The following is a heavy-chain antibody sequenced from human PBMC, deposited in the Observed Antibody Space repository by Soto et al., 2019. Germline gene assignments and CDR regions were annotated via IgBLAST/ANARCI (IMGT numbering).Heavy chain of an antibody. CDR2: ISFDGSNK. CDR1: GFTFSSYG. Sequence: PWGSLRLSCAASGFTFSSYGMHWFRQAPGKGLEWVAVISFDGSNKYYADSVRGRFTISRDNSKSTLYLEMNSLRAEDTAVYYCAKDYYDSSGYFYWGQGTLVTVSS. D-gene: IGHD3-22*01. CDR3: AKDYYDSSGYFY. V-gene: IGHV3-30*18. J-gene: IGHJ4*02.